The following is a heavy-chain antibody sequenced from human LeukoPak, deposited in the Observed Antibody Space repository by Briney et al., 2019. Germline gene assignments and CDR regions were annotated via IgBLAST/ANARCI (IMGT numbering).Heavy chain of an antibody. CDR2: IKQDGSEK. D-gene: IGHD5-18*01. J-gene: IGHJ6*03. V-gene: IGHV3-7*01. CDR1: GFTFSSYW. Sequence: GGSLRLSCAASGFTFSSYWMSWVRQAPGKGLEWVANIKQDGSEKYYVDSVKGRFTISRDNAKNSLYLQMNSLRAEDTAVYYCARAYTAMVVSYYYYMDVWGKGTTVTVSS. CDR3: ARAYTAMVVSYYYYMDV.